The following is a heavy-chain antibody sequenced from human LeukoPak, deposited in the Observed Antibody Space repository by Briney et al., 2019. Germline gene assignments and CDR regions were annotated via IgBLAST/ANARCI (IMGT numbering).Heavy chain of an antibody. Sequence: PSETLFLTCTVSGGSISSYYWSWIRQPPGKGLEWIGYIYYSGSTKYNPSLKSRVTISVDASKTQFSLKLNSVTAADTAVYYCARGSRELYYFDYWGQGTLVTVSS. CDR1: GGSISSYY. J-gene: IGHJ4*02. CDR3: ARGSRELYYFDY. V-gene: IGHV4-59*01. D-gene: IGHD1-7*01. CDR2: IYYSGST.